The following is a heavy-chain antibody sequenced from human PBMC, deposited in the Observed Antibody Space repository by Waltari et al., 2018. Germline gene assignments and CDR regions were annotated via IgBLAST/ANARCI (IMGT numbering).Heavy chain of an antibody. D-gene: IGHD5-12*01. CDR1: GDSISGSFW. V-gene: IGHV4-4*02. CDR2: IHGSGRI. Sequence: QVQLQESGPGLVKPSGTLSVTCAVSGDSISGSFWWSWVLQTPGKGREWIGQIHGSGRINYNPSLESRVTVSRDTSNNQFSLKLTSATAADTAVYFCARDRGRGLYLDSWGQGILVTVSP. CDR3: ARDRGRGLYLDS. J-gene: IGHJ4*02.